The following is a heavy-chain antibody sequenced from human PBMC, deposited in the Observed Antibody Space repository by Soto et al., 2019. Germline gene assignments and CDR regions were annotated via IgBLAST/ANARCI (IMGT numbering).Heavy chain of an antibody. CDR2: IKSQADGGTT. D-gene: IGHD2-15*01. CDR3: TTGSWYPH. J-gene: IGHJ4*02. Sequence: EVQLVESGGDLIKPGGSLTLSFAASGFTFNIANMSWVRQAPGKGLDWVGRIKSQADGGTTDYAAPVKGRFTVSRDDSTNTLYLQMNSLRNEDSGVYYCTTGSWYPHWGQGTLVTVSS. CDR1: GFTFNIAN. V-gene: IGHV3-15*01.